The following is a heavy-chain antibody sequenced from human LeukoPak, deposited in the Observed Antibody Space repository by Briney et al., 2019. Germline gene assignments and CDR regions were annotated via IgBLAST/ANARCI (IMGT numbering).Heavy chain of an antibody. D-gene: IGHD3-3*01. CDR3: ARDQSSDFWSGYYYFDY. J-gene: IGHJ4*02. V-gene: IGHV3-21*06. CDR1: GFAFSTYS. CDR2: FSSSSSYI. Sequence: PGGSLRLSCAASGFAFSTYSMNWVRQAPGKGLEWVSSFSSSSSYIYYADPVKGRFTISRDNAKNSLYLQMNSLRAEDTAVYYCARDQSSDFWSGYYYFDYWGQGTLVTVSS.